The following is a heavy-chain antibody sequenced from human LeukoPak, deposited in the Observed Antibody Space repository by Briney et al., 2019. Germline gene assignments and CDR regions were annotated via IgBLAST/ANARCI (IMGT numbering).Heavy chain of an antibody. CDR3: ARQLLSYGGNSGYFDY. Sequence: SETLSLTCTVSGGSISSSSYHWGWIRQPPGKGLEWIGSIYYSGSTYYNPSLKSRVTISVDTSKNQFSLKLSSVTAADTAVYYCARQLLSYGGNSGYFDYWGQGTLVTVSS. CDR2: IYYSGST. D-gene: IGHD4-23*01. V-gene: IGHV4-39*01. J-gene: IGHJ4*02. CDR1: GGSISSSSYH.